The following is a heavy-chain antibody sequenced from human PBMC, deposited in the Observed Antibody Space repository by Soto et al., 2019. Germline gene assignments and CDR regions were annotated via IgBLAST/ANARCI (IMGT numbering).Heavy chain of an antibody. CDR2: IIPMFGIP. J-gene: IGHJ3*01. CDR3: ARGGISGWFKGAYDV. D-gene: IGHD6-13*01. V-gene: IGHV1-69*01. CDR1: GGTLNKHA. Sequence: QVQLVQSGAEVKKPGSSVKVSCKASGGTLNKHAITWVRRAPGQGLEWLGGIIPMFGIPNYPQKFQGRVTITADDSASTSHRELHSLTSDDTAVYYCARGGISGWFKGAYDVWGQVKMVTVSS.